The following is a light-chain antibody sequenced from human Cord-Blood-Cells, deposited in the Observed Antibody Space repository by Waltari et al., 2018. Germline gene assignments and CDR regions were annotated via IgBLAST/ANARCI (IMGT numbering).Light chain of an antibody. CDR3: SSYAGSNNFV. CDR1: SSAVGGYTY. CDR2: ELS. V-gene: IGLV2-8*01. J-gene: IGLJ1*01. Sequence: QSALTQPPSASGSPGQSVTIPCTGTSSAVGGYTYASWYQQHPGKAPKPIIYELSKRPSGVPDRFSGSKSGNTASLTVSGLQAEDEADYYCSSYAGSNNFVFGTGTKVTVL.